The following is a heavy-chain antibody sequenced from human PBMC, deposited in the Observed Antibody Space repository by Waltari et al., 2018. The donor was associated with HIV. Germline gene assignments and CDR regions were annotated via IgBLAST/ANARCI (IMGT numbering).Heavy chain of an antibody. D-gene: IGHD5-12*01. CDR3: ARQYKYEKSGYRPLDY. V-gene: IGHV3-7*01. Sequence: EVQLVESGGGLVQPGGSLRLSCEASGVNFNHDVMGWARQAAGRGLEWVANINPDGGEKHYVDSVKGRFTVSRDNAENSLFLQMKGLRDEDTAVYFCARQYKYEKSGYRPLDYWGQGTLVTVSS. J-gene: IGHJ4*02. CDR2: INPDGGEK. CDR1: GVNFNHDV.